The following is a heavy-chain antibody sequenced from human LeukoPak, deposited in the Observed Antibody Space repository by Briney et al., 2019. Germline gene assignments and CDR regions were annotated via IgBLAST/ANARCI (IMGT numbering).Heavy chain of an antibody. V-gene: IGHV1-69*13. Sequence: SVKVSCKASGGTFSSYAISWVRRAPGQGLEWMGGIIPIFGTANYAQKFQGRVTITADESTSTACMELSSLRSEDTAVYYCARDHCSSTSCYLYFQHWGQGTLVTVSS. CDR1: GGTFSSYA. CDR3: ARDHCSSTSCYLYFQH. J-gene: IGHJ1*01. D-gene: IGHD2-2*01. CDR2: IIPIFGTA.